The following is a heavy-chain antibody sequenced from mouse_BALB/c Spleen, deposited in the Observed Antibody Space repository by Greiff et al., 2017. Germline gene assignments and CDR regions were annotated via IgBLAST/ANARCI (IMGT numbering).Heavy chain of an antibody. V-gene: IGHV5-6-5*01. CDR1: GFTFSSYA. D-gene: IGHD1-2*01. CDR2: ISSGGST. J-gene: IGHJ4*01. Sequence: EVKLMESGGGLVKPGGSLKLSCAASGFTFSSYAMSWVRQTPEKRLEWVASISSGGSTYYPDSVKGRFTISRDNARNILYLQMSSLRSEDTAMYYCARALSTAGDYAMDYWGQGTSVTVSS. CDR3: ARALSTAGDYAMDY.